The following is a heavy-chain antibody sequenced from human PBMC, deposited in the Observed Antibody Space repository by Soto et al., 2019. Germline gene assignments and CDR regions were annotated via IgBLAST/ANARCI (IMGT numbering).Heavy chain of an antibody. Sequence: PGGSLRLSCAASGFTFSSYGMHWVRQAPGKGLEWVAVISYDGSNKYYADSVKGRFTISRDNSKNTLYLQMNSLRAEDTAVYYCAKDSAWTMILYYFDYWGQGLLVTVSS. V-gene: IGHV3-30*18. CDR2: ISYDGSNK. J-gene: IGHJ4*02. CDR1: GFTFSSYG. CDR3: AKDSAWTMILYYFDY. D-gene: IGHD3-22*01.